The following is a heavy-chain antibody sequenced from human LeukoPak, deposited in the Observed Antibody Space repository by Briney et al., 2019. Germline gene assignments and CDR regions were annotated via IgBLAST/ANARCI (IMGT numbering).Heavy chain of an antibody. D-gene: IGHD4-17*01. CDR1: GYTFTSYG. V-gene: IGHV1-18*04. J-gene: IGHJ3*02. CDR2: ISANNGDT. CDR3: ARKPTGRAFDI. Sequence: GASVKVSCKASGYTFTSYGISWVRQAPGQGLDYMGWISANNGDTEYAQNLQGRVTMTTDTSTSTAYMEVRSLRSDDTAVYYCARKPTGRAFDIWGQGTMVTASS.